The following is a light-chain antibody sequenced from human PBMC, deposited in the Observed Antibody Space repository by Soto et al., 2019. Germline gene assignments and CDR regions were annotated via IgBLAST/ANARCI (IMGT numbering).Light chain of an antibody. Sequence: DIQMTQSPSSLSASVGDSVTITCRAIQIISSYLNWYEQKPRKAPKLLIYAASSLQSGVPSRFSGSGSGTDFTLTISSLQPEDFATYYCQQSYSTPPWTFGQGTKVEIK. V-gene: IGKV1-39*01. J-gene: IGKJ1*01. CDR2: AAS. CDR3: QQSYSTPPWT. CDR1: QIISSY.